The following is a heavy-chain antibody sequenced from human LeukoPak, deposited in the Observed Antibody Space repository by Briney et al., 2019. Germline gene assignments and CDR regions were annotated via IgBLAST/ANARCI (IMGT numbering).Heavy chain of an antibody. V-gene: IGHV3-64*01. D-gene: IGHD3-16*01. J-gene: IGHJ4*02. CDR3: ARSRVFGGPDC. CDR2: ISSNGGST. Sequence: GGSLRLSCAASGFTFSSYAMHWVRQAPGKGLEYVSAISSNGGSTYYANSVKGRFTISRDNSKNTLYLQMGSLRAEDMAVYYCARSRVFGGPDCWGQGTLVTVSS. CDR1: GFTFSSYA.